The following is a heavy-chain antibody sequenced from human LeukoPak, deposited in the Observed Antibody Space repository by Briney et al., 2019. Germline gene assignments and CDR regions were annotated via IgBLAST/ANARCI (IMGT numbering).Heavy chain of an antibody. CDR3: ARHRNYVPHFDY. J-gene: IGHJ4*02. Sequence: SETLSLTCAVSGYSISSGYYWGWIRQPPGKGLEWIGSIYHSGSTYYNPSLKSRVTISVDTSKSQFSLKLSSVTAADTAVHYCARHRNYVPHFDYWGQGTLVTVSS. V-gene: IGHV4-38-2*01. CDR1: GYSISSGYY. D-gene: IGHD1-7*01. CDR2: IYHSGST.